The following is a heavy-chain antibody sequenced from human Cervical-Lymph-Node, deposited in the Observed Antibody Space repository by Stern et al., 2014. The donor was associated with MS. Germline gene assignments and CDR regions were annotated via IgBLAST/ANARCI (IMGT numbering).Heavy chain of an antibody. J-gene: IGHJ4*02. Sequence: VQLVESGAEVQKPRSSVKVSCRASGGTFSSSDLSWVQQAPGQGLEWMGGIIPIIGTANYAQKYQGRVTMTADESTSTAYMELSSLRSEDTAIYYCALGGFGHYFEYWGQGTLVTVSS. CDR2: IIPIIGTA. CDR3: ALGGFGHYFEY. V-gene: IGHV1-69*01. CDR1: GGTFSSSD. D-gene: IGHD3-10*01.